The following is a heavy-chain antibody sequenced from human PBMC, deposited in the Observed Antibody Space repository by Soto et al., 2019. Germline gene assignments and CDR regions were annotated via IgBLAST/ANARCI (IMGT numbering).Heavy chain of an antibody. V-gene: IGHV1-18*01. Sequence: ASVKVSCKASGYTFTSYGISWVRQAPGQGLEWMGWISAYNGNTNYAQELQGRVTMTTDTSTSTAYMELRSLRSDDTAVYCCARDRGYYGSGSYLYYYYYYMDVWGKGTTVTVSS. CDR2: ISAYNGNT. J-gene: IGHJ6*03. CDR3: ARDRGYYGSGSYLYYYYYYMDV. D-gene: IGHD3-10*01. CDR1: GYTFTSYG.